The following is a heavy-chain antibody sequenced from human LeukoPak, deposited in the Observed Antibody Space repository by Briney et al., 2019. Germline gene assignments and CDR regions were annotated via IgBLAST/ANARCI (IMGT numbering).Heavy chain of an antibody. D-gene: IGHD3-10*01. CDR1: GFNFSGYA. J-gene: IGHJ4*02. V-gene: IGHV3-30*04. CDR2: ISAGGSNK. CDR3: SRPRGEGYGLGSFAWLY. Sequence: GGSLRLSCAASGFNFSGYAFHWVRQAPGKGLEWVAVISAGGSNKFYADSVKGRFTFSRDASKNTVYLQMNGLRAEDTAIYYCSRPRGEGYGLGSFAWLYWGQGSLVSVSS.